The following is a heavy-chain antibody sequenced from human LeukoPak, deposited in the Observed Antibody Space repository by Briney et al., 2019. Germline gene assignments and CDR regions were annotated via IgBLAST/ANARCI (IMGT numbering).Heavy chain of an antibody. Sequence: PGGSLRLSCAASGFTVSSNYMSWVRQAPGKGLQWVSAFSGGGGSTYYADSVKGRFTISRDNSRNTLYLQMNSLRAEDTAVYYCAKVRGAGSSWYYFDYWGQGTLVTVSS. CDR3: AKVRGAGSSWYYFDY. J-gene: IGHJ4*02. V-gene: IGHV3-23*01. CDR2: FSGGGGST. D-gene: IGHD6-13*01. CDR1: GFTVSSNY.